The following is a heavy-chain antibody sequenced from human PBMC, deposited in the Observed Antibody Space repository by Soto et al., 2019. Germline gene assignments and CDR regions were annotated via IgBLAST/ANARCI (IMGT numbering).Heavy chain of an antibody. CDR3: ARDGTAKGRSWFYYYNCYIDV. Sequence: QVQLVQSGAEVKKPGASVKVSCKASGYTFTSYAMHWVRQAPGQRLEWMGWINAGNGNTKYSQKFQGRVTITRDTSASAAYKELSSLRSGDTAVYYSARDGTAKGRSWFYYYNCYIDVWDKGNTVTVSS. J-gene: IGHJ6*03. D-gene: IGHD2-21*02. V-gene: IGHV1-3*01. CDR1: GYTFTSYA. CDR2: INAGNGNT.